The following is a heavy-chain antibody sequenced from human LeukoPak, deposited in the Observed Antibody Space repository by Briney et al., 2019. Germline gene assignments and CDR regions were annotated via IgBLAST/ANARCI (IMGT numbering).Heavy chain of an antibody. CDR3: ARGFSSWYLSPYYLEY. CDR2: INPNSGGT. D-gene: IGHD6-13*01. V-gene: IGHV1-2*02. Sequence: ASVKVSCKASGYTFTGYYMHWVRQAPGQALEWMGWINPNSGGTNYAQKFQGRVTMTRDTSITTAYMELSRLRSDDTAGYYCARGFSSWYLSPYYLEYCGQGTPVTVSS. CDR1: GYTFTGYY. J-gene: IGHJ4*02.